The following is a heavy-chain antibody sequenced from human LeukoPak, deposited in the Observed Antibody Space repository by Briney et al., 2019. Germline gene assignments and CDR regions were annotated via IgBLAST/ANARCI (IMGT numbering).Heavy chain of an antibody. CDR2: IYWNDDK. V-gene: IGHV2-5*01. Sequence: SGPTLVKPTQTLTLTCAFSGFSLSTSGVGVGWIRQPPGRALEWLALIYWNDDKRYSPSLKSRLTITKDTSKNQVVLTMTNLDPVDTATYYCARSLNYYDFWSGYPPIEYWGQGTLVTVSS. CDR3: ARSLNYYDFWSGYPPIEY. CDR1: GFSLSTSGVG. D-gene: IGHD3-3*01. J-gene: IGHJ4*02.